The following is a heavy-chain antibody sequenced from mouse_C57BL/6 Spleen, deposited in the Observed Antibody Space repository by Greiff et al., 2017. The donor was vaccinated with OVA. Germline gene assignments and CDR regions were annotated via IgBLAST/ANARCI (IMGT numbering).Heavy chain of an antibody. CDR2: IWRGGST. Sequence: VLLVESGPGLVQPSPSLSISCTVSGFSLTSYGVHWVRQSPGKGLEWLGVIWRGGSTDYNAAFMSSLSITKDNSKSEVFVKMNSLQADDTAIYYCAKNSYGSSYAMDDWGQGTSVTVSS. J-gene: IGHJ4*01. D-gene: IGHD1-1*01. CDR1: GFSLTSYG. CDR3: AKNSYGSSYAMDD. V-gene: IGHV2-5*01.